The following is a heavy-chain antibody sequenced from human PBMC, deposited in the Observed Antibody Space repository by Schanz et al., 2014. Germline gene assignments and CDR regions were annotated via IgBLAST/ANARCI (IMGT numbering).Heavy chain of an antibody. CDR3: ARGTDWNLHY. CDR2: IWSDGSTK. Sequence: QVQMVESGGGVVQPGRSLRLSCAASGFAFSVYGMHWVRQAPGKGPEWVAVIWSDGSTKYYADSVKGRFTISRDNSKNTLYLQMNSLRADDTAVDYCARGTDWNLHYWGQGALVTVSS. J-gene: IGHJ4*02. V-gene: IGHV3-33*03. CDR1: GFAFSVYG. D-gene: IGHD1-1*01.